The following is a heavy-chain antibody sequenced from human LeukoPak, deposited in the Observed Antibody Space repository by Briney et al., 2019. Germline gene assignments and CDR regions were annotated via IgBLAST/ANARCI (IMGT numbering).Heavy chain of an antibody. V-gene: IGHV4-4*07. CDR1: GGSISSYY. CDR2: IYTSGST. J-gene: IGHJ5*02. CDR3: ARDLAPDPDIVVVPAALYNWFDP. Sequence: PSETLSLTCTVSGGSISSYYWSWIRQPAGKGLEWIGRIYTSGSTNYNPSLKSRVTMSVDTSKNQFSLKLSSVTAADTAVYYCARDLAPDPDIVVVPAALYNWFDPWGQGTLVTVSS. D-gene: IGHD2-2*01.